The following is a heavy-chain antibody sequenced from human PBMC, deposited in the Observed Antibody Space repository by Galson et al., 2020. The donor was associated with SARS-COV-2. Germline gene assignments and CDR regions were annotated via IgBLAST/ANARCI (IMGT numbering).Heavy chain of an antibody. Sequence: LSLTCAASGFTFSSYSMNWVRQAPGKGLEWVSSISSSSSYIYYADSVKGRFTISRDNAKNSLYLQMNSLRAEDTAVYYCARDWNYDILTGYWDYWGQGTLVTVSS. V-gene: IGHV3-21*01. CDR1: GFTFSSYS. D-gene: IGHD3-9*01. J-gene: IGHJ4*02. CDR2: ISSSSSYI. CDR3: ARDWNYDILTGYWDY.